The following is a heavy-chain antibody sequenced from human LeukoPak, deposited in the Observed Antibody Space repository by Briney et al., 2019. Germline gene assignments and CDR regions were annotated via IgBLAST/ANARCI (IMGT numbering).Heavy chain of an antibody. J-gene: IGHJ1*01. Sequence: GGSLRLSFAASGFTFSSYGMHWVRQAPGKGLEWVAFIRYDGSNKYYADSVKGRFTISRDNSKNTLYLQMNSLRAEDTAVYYCAKEHRVGIAAAFQHWGQGTLVTVSS. CDR1: GFTFSSYG. D-gene: IGHD6-13*01. CDR2: IRYDGSNK. V-gene: IGHV3-30*02. CDR3: AKEHRVGIAAAFQH.